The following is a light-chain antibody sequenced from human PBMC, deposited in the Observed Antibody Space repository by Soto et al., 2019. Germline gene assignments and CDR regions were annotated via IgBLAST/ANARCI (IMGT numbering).Light chain of an antibody. CDR2: EVF. CDR3: CSYAGRATYV. J-gene: IGLJ2*01. V-gene: IGLV2-23*02. CDR1: SSDVGSYNL. Sequence: QSVLTQPASVSGSPGQSITISCTGPSSDVGSYNLVSWYQQYPGKAPQLIIFEVFKRPSGVSHRFSGSKSGNTASLTISGLPAEDEANYYCCSYAGRATYVFGGGTKVTVL.